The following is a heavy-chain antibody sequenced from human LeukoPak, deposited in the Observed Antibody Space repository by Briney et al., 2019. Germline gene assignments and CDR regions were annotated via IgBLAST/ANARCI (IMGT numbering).Heavy chain of an antibody. J-gene: IGHJ4*01. Sequence: PGGSLRLSCAASGFTFSSYAMSWVRQAPGKGLEWVSGISWNSGSIGYADSVKGRFTISRDNAKNSLYLQMNSLRAEDTALYYCATYGSGSGTFFDSWGQGTPVTVSS. V-gene: IGHV3-23*01. CDR2: ISWNSGSI. CDR1: GFTFSSYA. CDR3: ATYGSGSGTFFDS. D-gene: IGHD3-10*01.